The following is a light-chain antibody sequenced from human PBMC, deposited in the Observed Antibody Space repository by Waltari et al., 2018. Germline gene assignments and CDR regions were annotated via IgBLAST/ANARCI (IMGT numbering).Light chain of an antibody. Sequence: DIQMTQSPSSLYAFVGDRVTITCRASQGIRNYLAWYQQKQGKVPKLLLYTAATLQSVVPSLFSGSGSGTDFTLTISSLQPEDVATFYCQKYDNAPFTFGPGTTVDIK. CDR1: QGIRNY. CDR2: TAA. J-gene: IGKJ3*01. V-gene: IGKV1-27*01. CDR3: QKYDNAPFT.